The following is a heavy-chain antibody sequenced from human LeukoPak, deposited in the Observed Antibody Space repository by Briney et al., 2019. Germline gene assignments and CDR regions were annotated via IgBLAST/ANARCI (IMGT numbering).Heavy chain of an antibody. CDR1: GYTFTSYG. CDR2: IIPIFGTA. J-gene: IGHJ3*02. V-gene: IGHV1-69*13. Sequence: GASVKVSCKASGYTFTSYGISWVRQAPGQGLEWMGGIIPIFGTANYAQKFQGRVTITADESTSTAYMELSSLRSEDTAVYYCARGRWELLVQGAFDIWGQGTMVTVSS. CDR3: ARGRWELLVQGAFDI. D-gene: IGHD1-26*01.